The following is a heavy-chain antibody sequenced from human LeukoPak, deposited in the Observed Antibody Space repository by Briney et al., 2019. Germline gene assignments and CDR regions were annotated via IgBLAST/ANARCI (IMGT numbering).Heavy chain of an antibody. D-gene: IGHD3-10*01. CDR1: GGTFSSYA. CDR2: IIPISGTA. J-gene: IGHJ4*02. V-gene: IGHV1-69*06. Sequence: GASVKVSCKASGGTFSSYAISWVRQAPGQGLEWMGGIIPISGTANYAQKFQGRVTITADKSTSTAYMELSSLRSEDTAVYYCARDRGWRSGYYFDYWGQGTLVTVSS. CDR3: ARDRGWRSGYYFDY.